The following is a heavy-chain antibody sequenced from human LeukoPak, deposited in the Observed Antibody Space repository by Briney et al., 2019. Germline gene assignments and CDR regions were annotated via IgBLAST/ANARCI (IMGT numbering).Heavy chain of an antibody. CDR1: GFTFGSYG. V-gene: IGHV3-30*02. CDR3: AKDLKAAILFDY. Sequence: QPGGSLRLSCAASGFTFGSYGMHWVRPAPGKGLEWVAFIRYDGSNKYYADSVKGRFTISRGNSKNTLYLQMNSLRAEDTAVYYCAKDLKAAILFDYWGQGTLVTVSS. CDR2: IRYDGSNK. D-gene: IGHD2-2*01. J-gene: IGHJ4*02.